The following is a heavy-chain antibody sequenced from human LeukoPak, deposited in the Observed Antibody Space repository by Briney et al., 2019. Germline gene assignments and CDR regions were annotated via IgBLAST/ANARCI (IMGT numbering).Heavy chain of an antibody. CDR3: ARDQIPAAGRGAFDI. Sequence: SSETLSLTCTVSGGSISSYYWSWLRQPPGKGLEWIGYIYYSGSTNYNPSLKSRVTISVDTSKKQFSLKLSSVTAADTAVYYCARDQIPAAGRGAFDIWGQGTMVTVSS. D-gene: IGHD6-13*01. CDR2: IYYSGST. J-gene: IGHJ3*02. V-gene: IGHV4-59*01. CDR1: GGSISSYY.